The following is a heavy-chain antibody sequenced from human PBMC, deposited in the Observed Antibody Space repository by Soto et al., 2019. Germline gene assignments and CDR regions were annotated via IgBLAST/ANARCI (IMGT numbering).Heavy chain of an antibody. CDR2: ISGSGGST. D-gene: IGHD6-6*01. Sequence: GSLRLSCAASGFTFSSYAMSWVRQAPGKGLEWVSAISGSGGSTYYADSVKGRFTISRDNSKNTLYLQMNSLRAEDTAVYYCAKDQAGIAARLGYYYGMDVWGQGTTVTVSS. CDR3: AKDQAGIAARLGYYYGMDV. J-gene: IGHJ6*02. CDR1: GFTFSSYA. V-gene: IGHV3-23*01.